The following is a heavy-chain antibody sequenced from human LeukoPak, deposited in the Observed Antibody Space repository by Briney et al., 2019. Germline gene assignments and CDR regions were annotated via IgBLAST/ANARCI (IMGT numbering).Heavy chain of an antibody. Sequence: PSQTLSLTCTVSGVSISSGDYYWSWIRQPPGKSLEWIGYMYSSGSTYYNPSLKSRATISVDTSKNQFSLKLSFVTAADTAVYYCARPYYYDSRIDPWGQGTLVTVSS. V-gene: IGHV4-30-4*01. CDR3: ARPYYYDSRIDP. D-gene: IGHD3-22*01. CDR1: GVSISSGDYY. J-gene: IGHJ5*02. CDR2: MYSSGST.